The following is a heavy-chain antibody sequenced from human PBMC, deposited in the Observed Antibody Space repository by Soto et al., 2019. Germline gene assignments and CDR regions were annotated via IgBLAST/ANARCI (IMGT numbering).Heavy chain of an antibody. CDR1: GFTFSSYA. V-gene: IGHV3-30-3*01. D-gene: IGHD3-3*01. CDR2: ISYDGSNK. CDR3: ARDRNSYYDFWSGYYSGNWFDP. J-gene: IGHJ5*02. Sequence: PGGSLRLSCAASGFTFSSYAMHWVRQAPGKGLEWVAVISYDGSNKYYADSVKGRFTISRDNSKNTLYLQMNSLRAEDTAVYYCARDRNSYYDFWSGYYSGNWFDPWGQGTLVTVSS.